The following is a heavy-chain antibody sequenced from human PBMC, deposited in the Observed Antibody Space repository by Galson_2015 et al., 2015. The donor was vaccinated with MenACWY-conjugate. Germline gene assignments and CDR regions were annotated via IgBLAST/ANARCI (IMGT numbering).Heavy chain of an antibody. CDR2: IKKDGSEK. J-gene: IGHJ6*02. CDR1: GFTFRNYW. V-gene: IGHV3-7*03. Sequence: SLRLSCAASGFTFRNYWMTWVRQAPGKGLEWVASIKKDGSEKYYVDSVKGRFTISRDNIKNSMFLEMNSLRAEDTAVYYCARGHYGMDLWAQGTTVPASS. CDR3: ARGHYGMDL.